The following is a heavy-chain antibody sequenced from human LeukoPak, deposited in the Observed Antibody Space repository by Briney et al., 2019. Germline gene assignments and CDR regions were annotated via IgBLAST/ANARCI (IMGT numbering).Heavy chain of an antibody. CDR2: IIPILGTA. Sequence: GASVKVSCKASGGTFSSYAISWVRQAPGQGLEWMGRIIPILGTANYAQKFQGRVTITTDESTSTAYMELSSLRSEDTAVYYCASSLVPAAITGGYFDYWGQGTLVTVSS. J-gene: IGHJ4*02. CDR3: ASSLVPAAITGGYFDY. CDR1: GGTFSSYA. V-gene: IGHV1-69*11. D-gene: IGHD2-2*02.